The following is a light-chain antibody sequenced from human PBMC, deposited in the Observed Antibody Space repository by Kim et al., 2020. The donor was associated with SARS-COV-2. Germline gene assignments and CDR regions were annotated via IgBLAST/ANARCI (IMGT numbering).Light chain of an antibody. V-gene: IGKV1-5*01. Sequence: ASVGDRVTITCRASQSISSWLAWYQQKPGKAPKLLIYDASSLESGVPSRFSGSGSGTEFTLTISSLQPDDFATYYCQQYNSYWGTFGQGTRVDIK. CDR1: QSISSW. CDR3: QQYNSYWGT. CDR2: DAS. J-gene: IGKJ1*01.